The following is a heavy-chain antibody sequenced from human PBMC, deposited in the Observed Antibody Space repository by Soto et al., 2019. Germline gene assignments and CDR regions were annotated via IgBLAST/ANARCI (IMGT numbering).Heavy chain of an antibody. CDR1: GGSISSYY. D-gene: IGHD4-17*01. J-gene: IGHJ6*03. Sequence: QVQLQESGPGLVKPSETLSLTCTVSGGSISSYYWSWIRQPPGKGLEWIGYIYYSGSTNYNPSLKSRVTISVDTSKNQFSLKLSSVTAADTAVYYCARQGTVTKNRYYYYMDVWGKGTTVTVSS. CDR2: IYYSGST. V-gene: IGHV4-59*08. CDR3: ARQGTVTKNRYYYYMDV.